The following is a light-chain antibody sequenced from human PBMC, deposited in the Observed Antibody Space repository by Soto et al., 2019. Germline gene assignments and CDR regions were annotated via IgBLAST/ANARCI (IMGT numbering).Light chain of an antibody. V-gene: IGKV3-20*01. J-gene: IGKJ1*01. CDR1: QSVSSSY. CDR2: GAS. Sequence: EIVLTQSPGTLSLSPGERATLSCRASQSVSSSYLAWYQQKPGQAPRLLSYGASSRATGIPDRFSGSGSGTDFTLTISRLEPEDFAVYYCQQYGSSLTWTFGQGTKVDIK. CDR3: QQYGSSLTWT.